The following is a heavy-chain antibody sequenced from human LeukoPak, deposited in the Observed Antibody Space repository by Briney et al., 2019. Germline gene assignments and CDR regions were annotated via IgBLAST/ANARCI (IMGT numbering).Heavy chain of an antibody. CDR1: GFSVSGNN. CDR3: ARGGARQQLVENYFDH. J-gene: IGHJ4*02. D-gene: IGHD6-13*01. V-gene: IGHV3-53*01. CDR2: IYRGDNT. Sequence: SGGSLRLSCAASGFSVSGNNMHWVRQAPGQGLEWVSVIYRGDNTYYAASVKGRFTVSRDNSKNTLFLQMNSLRAEDTAVYYCARGGARQQLVENYFDHWGRGTLVTVSS.